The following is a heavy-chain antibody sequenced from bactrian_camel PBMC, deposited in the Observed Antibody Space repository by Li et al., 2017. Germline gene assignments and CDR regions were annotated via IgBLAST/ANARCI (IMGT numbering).Heavy chain of an antibody. V-gene: IGHV3S1*01. D-gene: IGHD2*01. CDR2: VTTFGRPT. Sequence: ASGFTFRSHYMYWLRQAPGKQLEGIAGVTTFGRPTDVADSVKGRFTVSRDNANNTVNLMMNSLKPEDTAMYYCAANFGPYCSGPYLARRANFLGQGTQVTVS. CDR1: GFTFRSHY. J-gene: IGHJ4*01.